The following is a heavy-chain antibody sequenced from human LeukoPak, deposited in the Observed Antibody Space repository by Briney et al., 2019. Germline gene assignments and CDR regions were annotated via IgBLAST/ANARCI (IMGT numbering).Heavy chain of an antibody. Sequence: ASVKVSCKVSGYTLTELSMHWVRQAPGKGLEWMGGFDPEDGETIYARKFQGRVTMTEDTSTDTAYMELSSLRSEDTAVHYCATAKYYYGSGNNWFDPWGQGTLVTVSS. V-gene: IGHV1-24*01. CDR1: GYTLTELS. CDR3: ATAKYYYGSGNNWFDP. D-gene: IGHD3-10*01. CDR2: FDPEDGET. J-gene: IGHJ5*02.